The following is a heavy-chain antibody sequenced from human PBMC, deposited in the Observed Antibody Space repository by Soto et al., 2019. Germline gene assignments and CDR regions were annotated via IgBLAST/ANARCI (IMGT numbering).Heavy chain of an antibody. J-gene: IGHJ4*02. CDR1: GGTFSSYT. V-gene: IGHV1-69*02. CDR3: ARGHSGYDYYDY. Sequence: SVKVSCKASGGTFSSYTISWVRQAPGQGLEWMGRIIPILGIANYAQKFQGRVTITADKSTSTAYMELSSLRSEDTAVYYCARGHSGYDYYDYWGQGTLVTVSS. CDR2: IIPILGIA. D-gene: IGHD5-12*01.